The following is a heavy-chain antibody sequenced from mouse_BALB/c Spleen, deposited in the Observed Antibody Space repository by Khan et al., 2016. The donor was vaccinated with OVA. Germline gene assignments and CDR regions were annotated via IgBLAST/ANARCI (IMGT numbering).Heavy chain of an antibody. J-gene: IGHJ2*01. CDR1: GYSFTGYF. V-gene: IGHV1-20*02. CDR3: ARIYGSDFDY. CDR2: INPHIGET. Sequence: DVQLQESGPELVKPGASVKISCKASGYSFTGYFMNWVIQSHGKSLEWIGRINPHIGETFYNQKFKGKATLTVDESSSTAHMELRSLASEDSAVYYCARIYGSDFDYWGQGTTLTVSS. D-gene: IGHD1-1*01.